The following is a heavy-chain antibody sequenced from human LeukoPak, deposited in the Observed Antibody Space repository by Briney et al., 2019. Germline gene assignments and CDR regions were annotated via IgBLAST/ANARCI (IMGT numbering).Heavy chain of an antibody. J-gene: IGHJ6*02. D-gene: IGHD6-13*01. Sequence: GGSLRLSCTASGFTFGDYAMSWFRQAPGKGLEWVGFIRSKAYGGTTEYAASVKGRFTISRDDSKSIAYLQMNSLKTEDTAVYYCTRDISQQLVYYYYYGMDVWGQGTTVTVSS. CDR3: TRDISQQLVYYYYYGMDV. CDR2: IRSKAYGGTT. V-gene: IGHV3-49*03. CDR1: GFTFGDYA.